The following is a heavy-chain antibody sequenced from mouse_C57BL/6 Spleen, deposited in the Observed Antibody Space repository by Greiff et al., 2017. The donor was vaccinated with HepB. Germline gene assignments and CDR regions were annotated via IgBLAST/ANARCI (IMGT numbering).Heavy chain of an antibody. Sequence: EVMLVESGPGLVKPSQTVFLTCTVTGISITTGNYRWSWIRQFPGNKLEWIGYIYYSGTINYNPSLTSRTTITRDTPKNQFFLEMNSLTAEDTATYYWARGDYEAWFAYWGQGTLVTVSA. J-gene: IGHJ3*01. D-gene: IGHD2-4*01. CDR3: ARGDYEAWFAY. CDR1: GISITTGNYR. V-gene: IGHV3-5*01. CDR2: IYYSGTI.